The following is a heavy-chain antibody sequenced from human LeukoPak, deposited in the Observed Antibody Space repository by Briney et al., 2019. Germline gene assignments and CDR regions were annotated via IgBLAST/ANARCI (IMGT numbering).Heavy chain of an antibody. D-gene: IGHD3-3*01. CDR1: GFTFSDYY. V-gene: IGHV3-11*01. Sequence: GGSLRLSCAASGFTFSDYYMSWIRQAPGKGLEWVSYISSSGSTIYYADSVKGRFTISRDNAKNSLYLQMNSLRAEDTAVYYCAKDRGLYYDFWSGYYEGWGQGTLVTVSS. J-gene: IGHJ4*02. CDR3: AKDRGLYYDFWSGYYEG. CDR2: ISSSGSTI.